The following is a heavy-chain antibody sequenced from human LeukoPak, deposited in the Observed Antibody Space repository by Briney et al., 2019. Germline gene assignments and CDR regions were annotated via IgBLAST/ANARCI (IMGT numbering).Heavy chain of an antibody. CDR3: ARDLGSSWYYY. J-gene: IGHJ4*02. V-gene: IGHV3-66*01. D-gene: IGHD6-13*01. CDR2: IYSGGST. CDR1: GFTVSSNY. Sequence: GGSLRLSCAASGFTVSSNYMSWVRQAPGKGLEWVSVIYSGGSTYYADSVKGRFTISRDNSKNTLYLQMNSLRAEDTAVYYCARDLGSSWYYYWGQGTLVTVSS.